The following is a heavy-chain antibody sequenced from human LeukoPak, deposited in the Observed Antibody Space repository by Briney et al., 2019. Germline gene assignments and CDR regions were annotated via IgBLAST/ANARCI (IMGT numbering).Heavy chain of an antibody. D-gene: IGHD6-13*01. CDR2: IYYSGST. Sequence: SETLSLTCTVSGSSISSNYYWAWIRQPPGKGLEWIGSIYYSGSTYYNPSLKSRVTISVDTSKNQFSLKLSSVTAADTAVYYCARRAGAAAGYYYYMDVWGKGTTVTISS. V-gene: IGHV4-39*01. J-gene: IGHJ6*03. CDR3: ARRAGAAAGYYYYMDV. CDR1: GSSISSNYY.